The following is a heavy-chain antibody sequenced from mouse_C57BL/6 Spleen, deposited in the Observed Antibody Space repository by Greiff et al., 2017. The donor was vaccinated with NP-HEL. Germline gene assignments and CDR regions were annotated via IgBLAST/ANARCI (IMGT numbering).Heavy chain of an antibody. CDR2: IDPSDSET. V-gene: IGHV1-52*01. J-gene: IGHJ2*01. Sequence: VQLQQSGAELVRPGSSVKLSCKASGYTFTSYWMHWVKQRPIQGLEWIGNIDPSDSETHYNQKFKDKATLTVDKSSSTAYMQLSSLTSEDSAVYSCARSYYGSSLYYFDYWGQGTTLTVSS. CDR3: ARSYYGSSLYYFDY. D-gene: IGHD1-1*01. CDR1: GYTFTSYW.